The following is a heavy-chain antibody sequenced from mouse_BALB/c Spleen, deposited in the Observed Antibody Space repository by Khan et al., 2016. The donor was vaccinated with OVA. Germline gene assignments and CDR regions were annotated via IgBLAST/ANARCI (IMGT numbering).Heavy chain of an antibody. J-gene: IGHJ3*01. Sequence: EVKLLESGPGLVKPSQSLSLTCTVTGYSITSEYAWNWIRQFPGNKLEWMGYINYSGNTRFNPSLKSRTSITRDTSKNQFFLQLNSVTTEDTATYDSARKDYDDYDPFPYWGQGTLVTVSA. CDR3: ARKDYDDYDPFPY. CDR2: INYSGNT. V-gene: IGHV3-2*02. D-gene: IGHD2-4*01. CDR1: GYSITSEYA.